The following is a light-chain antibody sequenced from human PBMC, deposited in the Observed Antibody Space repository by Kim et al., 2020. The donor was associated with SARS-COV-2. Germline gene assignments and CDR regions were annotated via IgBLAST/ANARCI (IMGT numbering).Light chain of an antibody. J-gene: IGLJ3*02. V-gene: IGLV3-1*01. CDR3: QAWDSSTVV. Sequence: SYELTQPPSVSVSPGQTVSITCSGDKLGDKNAFWYQQKPGQSPVLVIYQNNKRPSGIPERFSGSNSGNTATLTIRGTQAMEEADYYCQAWDSSTVVFGGG. CDR2: QNN. CDR1: KLGDKN.